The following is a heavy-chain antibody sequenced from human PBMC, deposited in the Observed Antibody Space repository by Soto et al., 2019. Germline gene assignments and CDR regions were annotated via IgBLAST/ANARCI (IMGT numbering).Heavy chain of an antibody. CDR3: ARDLWGYCGTDCYPLDV. CDR1: GGSISGYY. D-gene: IGHD2-21*02. Sequence: XXTLSLPFTVSGGSISGYYWRWILQPPGKGLELIGYMYNTGSTVYNPSFKSRVTISVDTSKNQFSLKLNSVTAAETAVYYCARDLWGYCGTDCYPLDVWGQGTTVTVSS. V-gene: IGHV4-59*01. J-gene: IGHJ6*02. CDR2: MYNTGST.